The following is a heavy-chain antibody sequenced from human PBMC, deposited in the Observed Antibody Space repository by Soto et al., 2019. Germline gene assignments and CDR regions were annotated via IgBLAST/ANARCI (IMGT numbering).Heavy chain of an antibody. CDR3: ARGIHCSSTSCPSLNWFDP. CDR2: IIPIFGTA. J-gene: IGHJ5*02. D-gene: IGHD2-2*01. V-gene: IGHV1-69*01. Sequence: QVQLVQSGAEVQKPGSSVKVSCKASGGTFSSYAISWVRQAPGQGLEWMGGIIPIFGTANYAQKFQGRVTITADESTSTAYMELSSLRSEDTAVYYCARGIHCSSTSCPSLNWFDPWGQGTLVTVSS. CDR1: GGTFSSYA.